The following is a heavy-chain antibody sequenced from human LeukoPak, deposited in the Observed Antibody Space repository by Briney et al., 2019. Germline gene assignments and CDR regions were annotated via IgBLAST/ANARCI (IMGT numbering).Heavy chain of an antibody. CDR1: GYTFTSYY. D-gene: IGHD2-2*01. CDR3: AREGVPPAAFDI. Sequence: ASVKVSCKASGYTFTSYYMHWVRQAPGQGLEWMGIVNPSGGSTSYAQKFQGRVTMTRDTSTSTVYMELSSLRSEDTAVYYCAREGVPPAAFDIWGKGTTVTVSS. V-gene: IGHV1-46*01. CDR2: VNPSGGST. J-gene: IGHJ6*04.